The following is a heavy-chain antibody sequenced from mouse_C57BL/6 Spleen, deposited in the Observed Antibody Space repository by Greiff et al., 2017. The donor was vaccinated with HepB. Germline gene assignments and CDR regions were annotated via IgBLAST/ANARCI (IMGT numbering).Heavy chain of an antibody. CDR3: GVDYDEEAWFAY. CDR1: GYTFTDHT. V-gene: IGHV1-78*01. CDR2: IYHRDGST. D-gene: IGHD2-4*01. J-gene: IGHJ3*01. Sequence: VQLQQSDAELVKPGASVKISCKVSGYTFTDHTIHWMKQRPEQGLEWIGYIYHRDGSTNYNEKFKGKATLTADKSSSTAYMQLNSLTSEDSAVYFCGVDYDEEAWFAYWGQGTLVTVSA.